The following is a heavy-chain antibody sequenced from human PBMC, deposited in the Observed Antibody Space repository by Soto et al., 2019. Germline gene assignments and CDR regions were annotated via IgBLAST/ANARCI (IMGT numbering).Heavy chain of an antibody. CDR2: ISSSSSIM. Sequence: EVQLVESGGGLVQPGGSLRLSCAASGFTFSSYSMNWVRQAPGKGLEWVSDISSSSSIMYYADSVKGRFTISRDNAKNSLHLQMNSLRAEDKAVYYCARVAVAGHYWYFDLWGRGTLVTVSS. CDR3: ARVAVAGHYWYFDL. CDR1: GFTFSSYS. D-gene: IGHD6-19*01. J-gene: IGHJ2*01. V-gene: IGHV3-48*01.